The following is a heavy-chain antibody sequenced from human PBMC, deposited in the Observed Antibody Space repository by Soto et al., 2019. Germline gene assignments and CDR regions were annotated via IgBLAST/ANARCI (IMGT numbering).Heavy chain of an antibody. Sequence: GGSLRLSCAASGFTFSSYAMSWVRQAPGKGLEWVSAISGSGGSTYYADSVKGRFTISRDNSKNTLYLQMNSLRAEDTAVYYCAKDPYSDSSGYYEYWGQGTLVTVSS. CDR3: AKDPYSDSSGYYEY. D-gene: IGHD3-22*01. CDR2: ISGSGGST. V-gene: IGHV3-23*01. CDR1: GFTFSSYA. J-gene: IGHJ4*02.